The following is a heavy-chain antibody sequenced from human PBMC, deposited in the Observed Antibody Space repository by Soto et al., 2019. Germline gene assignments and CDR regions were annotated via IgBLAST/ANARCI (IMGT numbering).Heavy chain of an antibody. CDR1: GFTFDDYA. CDR3: AEDITAGIAAAGIAGNDY. D-gene: IGHD6-13*01. J-gene: IGHJ4*02. V-gene: IGHV3-9*01. CDR2: IRWNSGSI. Sequence: GGSLRLSCAASGFTFDDYAMHWVRQAPGKGLEWVSGIRWNSGSIGYADSVKGRFTISRDNAKNSLYLQMNSLRAEDTALYYCAEDITAGIAAAGIAGNDYWGQGTLVTVSS.